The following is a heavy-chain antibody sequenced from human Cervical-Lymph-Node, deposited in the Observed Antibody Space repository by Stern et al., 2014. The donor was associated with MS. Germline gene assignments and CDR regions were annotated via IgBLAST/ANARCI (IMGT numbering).Heavy chain of an antibody. D-gene: IGHD3-3*01. CDR1: GFTFDDYA. V-gene: IGHV3-9*01. Sequence: EVQLVESGGGLVKPGRSLRLSCAASGFTFDDYAMHWVRQAPGKVLEWVSGITWNSVSVGYAYAVKGRFTISRDNAKNSLYLQMNSLRGDDTALYYCAKGSGGSGYYPVALDYWGQGTLVTVSS. CDR2: ITWNSVSV. J-gene: IGHJ4*02. CDR3: AKGSGGSGYYPVALDY.